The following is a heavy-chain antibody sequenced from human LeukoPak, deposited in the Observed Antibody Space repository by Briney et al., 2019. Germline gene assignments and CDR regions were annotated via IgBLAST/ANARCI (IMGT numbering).Heavy chain of an antibody. CDR3: ARGAYNYGSGSYVFDY. J-gene: IGHJ4*02. Sequence: PSETLSLTCTVSGGSISSGSYYWSWIRQPAGKGLEWIGRIYTSGSTNYNPSLKSRVTISVDTSKNQFSLKLSSVTAADTAAYYCARGAYNYGSGSYVFDYWGQGTLVTVSS. CDR2: IYTSGST. CDR1: GGSISSGSYY. V-gene: IGHV4-61*02. D-gene: IGHD3-10*01.